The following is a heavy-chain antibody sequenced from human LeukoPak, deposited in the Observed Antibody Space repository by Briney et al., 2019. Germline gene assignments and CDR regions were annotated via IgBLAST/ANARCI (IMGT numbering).Heavy chain of an antibody. Sequence: PSETLSLTCTVSGGSISSGDYYWSWIRQPPGKGLEWIGYIYYSGSTYYNPSLESRVTISVDTSKNQFSLKLSSVTAADTAVYYCARGGYSYGPDDYWGQGTLVTVSS. CDR1: GGSISSGDYY. J-gene: IGHJ4*02. CDR3: ARGGYSYGPDDY. V-gene: IGHV4-30-4*01. CDR2: IYYSGST. D-gene: IGHD5-18*01.